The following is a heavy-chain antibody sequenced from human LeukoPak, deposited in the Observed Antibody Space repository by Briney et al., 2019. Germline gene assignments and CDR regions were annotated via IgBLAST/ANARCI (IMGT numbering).Heavy chain of an antibody. J-gene: IGHJ6*03. CDR2: MNPNSGNT. V-gene: IGHV1-8*01. Sequence: ASVKVSCKASGYTFTSYDINWVRQATGQGLEWMGWMNPNSGNTGYAQKFQGRVTMTRNTSISTAYMELSSLRSEDTAVYYCARDNHMVRGVIITSGYYYYMDVWGKGTTVTVSS. D-gene: IGHD3-10*01. CDR3: ARDNHMVRGVIITSGYYYYMDV. CDR1: GYTFTSYD.